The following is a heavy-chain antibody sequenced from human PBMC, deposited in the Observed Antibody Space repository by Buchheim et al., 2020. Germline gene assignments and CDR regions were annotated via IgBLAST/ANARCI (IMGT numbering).Heavy chain of an antibody. V-gene: IGHV3-48*01. D-gene: IGHD6-19*01. CDR2: ISSSSSTI. J-gene: IGHJ6*02. CDR1: GFTFSSYS. CDR3: ARSRPPPGAVAGIDYYYYGMDV. Sequence: EVQLVESGGGLVQPGGSLRLSCAASGFTFSSYSMNWVRQAPGKGLEWVSYISSSSSTIYYADSVKGRFTISRDNAKNSLYLQMNSLRAEDTAVYYCARSRPPPGAVAGIDYYYYGMDVWGQGTT.